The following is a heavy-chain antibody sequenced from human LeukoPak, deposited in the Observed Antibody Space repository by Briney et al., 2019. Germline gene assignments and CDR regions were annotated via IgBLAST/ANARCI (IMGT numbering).Heavy chain of an antibody. Sequence: GGSLRLSCAASGFTFSSYWMSWVRQAPGKGLEWVANIKQDGSEKYYVDSVKGRFTISRDNAKNSLYLQMNSPRAEDTAVYYCATDSWDIVVVPAAMPLFDYWGQGTLVTVSS. CDR3: ATDSWDIVVVPAAMPLFDY. V-gene: IGHV3-7*03. D-gene: IGHD2-2*01. CDR1: GFTFSSYW. J-gene: IGHJ4*02. CDR2: IKQDGSEK.